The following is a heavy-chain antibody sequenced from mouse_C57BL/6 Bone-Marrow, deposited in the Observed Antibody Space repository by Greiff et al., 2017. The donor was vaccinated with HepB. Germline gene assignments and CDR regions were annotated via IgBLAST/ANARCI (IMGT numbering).Heavy chain of an antibody. CDR2: IYPRSGNT. CDR1: GYTFTSYG. J-gene: IGHJ3*01. CDR3: ARSMYYYGSSFSWFAY. D-gene: IGHD1-1*01. Sequence: QVQLQQSGAELARPGASVKLSCKASGYTFTSYGISWVKQSTGQGLEWIGEIYPRSGNTYYNEKFKGKATLTADKSSSPAYMELRSLTSEDSAVYFCARSMYYYGSSFSWFAYWGQGTLVTVSA. V-gene: IGHV1-81*01.